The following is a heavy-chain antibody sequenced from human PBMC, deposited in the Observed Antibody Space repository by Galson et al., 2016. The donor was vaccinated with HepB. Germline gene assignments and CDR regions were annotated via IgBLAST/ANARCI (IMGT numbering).Heavy chain of an antibody. CDR2: ISSSSAYV. J-gene: IGHJ3*02. D-gene: IGHD3-3*01. Sequence: SLRLSCAASGFSISTYTKNWVRQAPGKGLEWISYISSSSAYVDYADSVKGRFTISRENAKNSLYLQMNSLRAEDTAVYYCARDRSRFSSGYYTGARDVFAIWGQGTVVTVSS. CDR1: GFSISTYT. V-gene: IGHV3-21*01. CDR3: ARDRSRFSSGYYTGARDVFAI.